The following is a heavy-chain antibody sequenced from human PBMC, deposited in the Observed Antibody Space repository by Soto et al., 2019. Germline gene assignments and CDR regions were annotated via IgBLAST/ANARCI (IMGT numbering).Heavy chain of an antibody. CDR1: DFMFSSHW. Sequence: EVQLVESGGGLVQPGGSLRLSCAASDFMFSSHWMSWVRQAPGKGLEWVASIKKDGSEEDYVDSVKGRFTVSRDNDKSSMYLQMKSMSGEDTAVSYCARGGKWVVGAGRGFDYWGQGTVVTVSS. V-gene: IGHV3-7*04. J-gene: IGHJ4*02. D-gene: IGHD1-26*01. CDR3: ARGGKWVVGAGRGFDY. CDR2: IKKDGSEE.